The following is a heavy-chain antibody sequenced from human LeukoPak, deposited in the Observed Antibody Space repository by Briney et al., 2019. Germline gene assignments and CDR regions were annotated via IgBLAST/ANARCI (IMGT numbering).Heavy chain of an antibody. V-gene: IGHV1-69*04. Sequence: RASVKVSCKASGGTFSSYAISWVRQAPGQGLEWMGKIIPILGIANYAQKFQGRVTITADKSTSTAYMELSSLRSEDTAVYYCARDDLDGLGAFDIWGQGTMVTVSS. J-gene: IGHJ3*02. CDR2: IIPILGIA. CDR3: ARDDLDGLGAFDI. CDR1: GGTFSSYA. D-gene: IGHD5-24*01.